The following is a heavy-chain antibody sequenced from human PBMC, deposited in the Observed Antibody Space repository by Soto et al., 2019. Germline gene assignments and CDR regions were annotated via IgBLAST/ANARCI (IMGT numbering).Heavy chain of an antibody. V-gene: IGHV3-15*07. Sequence: EVQLVESGGGLVKPGGSLRLSCAASGFTFSNAWMNWVRQAPGKGLEWVGRIKSKTDGGTTDYAAPVKGRFTISRDDSKNTLYLQMNSLKTGDTAVYYCTTFDYYDSSGYYRFDYWGQGTLVTVSS. D-gene: IGHD3-22*01. CDR3: TTFDYYDSSGYYRFDY. CDR2: IKSKTDGGTT. J-gene: IGHJ4*02. CDR1: GFTFSNAW.